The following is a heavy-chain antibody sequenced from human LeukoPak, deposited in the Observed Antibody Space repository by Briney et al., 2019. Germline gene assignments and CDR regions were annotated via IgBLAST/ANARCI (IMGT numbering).Heavy chain of an antibody. D-gene: IGHD3-9*01. J-gene: IGHJ4*02. CDR1: GGTFSSYA. Sequence: SVEVSCKASGGTFSSYAISWVRQAPGQGLEWMGGIIPIFGTANYAQKFQGRVTITADESTSTAYMELSSLRSEDTAVYYCARGGTLFLTGYFYFDYWGQGTLVTVSS. V-gene: IGHV1-69*13. CDR2: IIPIFGTA. CDR3: ARGGTLFLTGYFYFDY.